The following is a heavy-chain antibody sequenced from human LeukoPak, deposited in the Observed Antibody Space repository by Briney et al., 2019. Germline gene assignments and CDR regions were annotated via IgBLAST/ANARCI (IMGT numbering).Heavy chain of an antibody. CDR3: ARGLWEYSSSSAGY. D-gene: IGHD6-6*01. CDR1: GYTFTSYG. J-gene: IGHJ4*02. CDR2: ISAYNGNT. V-gene: IGHV1-18*01. Sequence: ASVKVSCKASGYTFTSYGISWVRQAPGQGLEWMGWISAYNGNTNYAQKLQGRVTMTTDTSTSTAYMELRSLRSEDTAVYYCARGLWEYSSSSAGYWGQGTLVTVSS.